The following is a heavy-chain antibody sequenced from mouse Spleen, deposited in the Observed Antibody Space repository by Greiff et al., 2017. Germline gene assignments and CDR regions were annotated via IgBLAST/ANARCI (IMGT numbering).Heavy chain of an antibody. CDR2: IYPGDGDT. CDR1: GYTFTSYW. CDR3: AREGLLPIDY. V-gene: IGHV1-87*01. Sequence: VKLVESGAELARPGASVKLSCKASGYTFTSYWMQWVKQRPGQGLEWIGAIYPGDGDTRYTQKFKGKATLTADKSSSTAYMQLSSLASEDSAVYYCAREGLLPIDYWGQGTTLTVSS. D-gene: IGHD2-1*01. J-gene: IGHJ2*01.